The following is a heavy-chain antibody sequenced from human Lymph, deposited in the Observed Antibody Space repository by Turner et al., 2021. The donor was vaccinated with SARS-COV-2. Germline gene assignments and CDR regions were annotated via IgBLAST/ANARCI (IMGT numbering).Heavy chain of an antibody. CDR1: GGSISSGGYY. CDR3: ARDYGGNSNYFDY. D-gene: IGHD4-17*01. V-gene: IGHV4-31*03. CDR2: IYYSGST. Sequence: QVQLQESGPGLVKPSQTLSLTCTFSGGSISSGGYYWSWIRQHPGKGLEWIGYIYYSGSTYYNPSLKSRVSISVDTSKNQFSLKLSSVTAADTAVYYCARDYGGNSNYFDYWGQGTLVTVSS. J-gene: IGHJ4*02.